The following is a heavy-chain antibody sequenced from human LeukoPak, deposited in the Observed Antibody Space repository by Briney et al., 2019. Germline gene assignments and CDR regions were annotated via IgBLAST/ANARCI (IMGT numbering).Heavy chain of an antibody. CDR3: ARGPSGYSYGYPYYYYYMDV. CDR1: GGSISSYY. J-gene: IGHJ6*03. CDR2: IYYSGST. Sequence: SETLSLTCTVSGGSISSYYWSWIRQPPGKGLEWIGYIYYSGSTNYNPSLKSRVTISVDTSKNQFSLKLSSVTAADTAVYYCARGPSGYSYGYPYYYYYMDVWGKGTTVTISS. D-gene: IGHD5-18*01. V-gene: IGHV4-59*01.